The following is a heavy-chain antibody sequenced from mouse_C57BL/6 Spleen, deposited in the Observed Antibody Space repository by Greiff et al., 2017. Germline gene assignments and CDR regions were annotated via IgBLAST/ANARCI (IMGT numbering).Heavy chain of an antibody. CDR1: GYTFTDYN. Sequence: EVKLMESGPELVKPGASVKIPCKASGYTFTDYNMDWVKQSHGKSLEWIGDINPNNGGTIYNQKFKGKATLTVDTSSSTAYMELRSLTSEDTAVYYCASGFAYWGQGTLVTVSA. CDR2: INPNNGGT. CDR3: ASGFAY. V-gene: IGHV1-18*01. J-gene: IGHJ3*01.